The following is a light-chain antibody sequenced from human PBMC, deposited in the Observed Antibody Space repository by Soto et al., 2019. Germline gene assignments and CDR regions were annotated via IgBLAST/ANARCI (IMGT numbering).Light chain of an antibody. CDR1: SSDVGGHYY. CDR3: SSYSSSSTQV. V-gene: IGLV2-14*01. CDR2: EVS. J-gene: IGLJ1*01. Sequence: QSVLTQPASVSGSPGQSITISCTGTSSDVGGHYYVSWYQRHPGKAPKLMIYEVSNRPSGVSNRFSGSKSGNTASLTISGLQAEDEADYYCSSYSSSSTQVFGTGTKVTV.